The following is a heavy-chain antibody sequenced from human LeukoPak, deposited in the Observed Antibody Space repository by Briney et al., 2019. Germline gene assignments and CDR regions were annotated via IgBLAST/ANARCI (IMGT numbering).Heavy chain of an antibody. CDR1: GFTFSSYW. V-gene: IGHV3-74*01. CDR2: INSDGSST. CDR3: AKSGLNRFDY. D-gene: IGHD2-15*01. J-gene: IGHJ4*02. Sequence: GGSLRLSCAASGFTFSSYWMHWVRQAPGKGLVWVSRINSDGSSTSYADSVKGRFTISRDNSKNTLFLQMNSLRAEDTAVYYCAKSGLNRFDYWGQGTLVTVSS.